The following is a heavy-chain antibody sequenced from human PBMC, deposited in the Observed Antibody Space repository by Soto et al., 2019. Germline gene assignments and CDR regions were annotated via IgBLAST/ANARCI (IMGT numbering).Heavy chain of an antibody. CDR2: IKSDGSST. V-gene: IGHV3-74*01. Sequence: EVQLVESGGGLVQPGGSLRLSCAASGFIFSSHWMHWVRQDPVRGLVWVARIKSDGSSTAYADSVKGRFTISRDNAKNTLYLQMNSLRVEDTAVYYCARDRPEVLNPTDHPMFDCWGQGTLVTVSS. CDR1: GFIFSSHW. D-gene: IGHD2-8*02. CDR3: ARDRPEVLNPTDHPMFDC. J-gene: IGHJ4*02.